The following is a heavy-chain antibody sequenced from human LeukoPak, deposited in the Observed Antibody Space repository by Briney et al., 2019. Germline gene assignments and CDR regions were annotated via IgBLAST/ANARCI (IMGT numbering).Heavy chain of an antibody. Sequence: GSSVKVSCKASGGTFSSYAISWVRQAPGQGLEWMGRIIPIFGIANYAQKFQGRVTITADKSTSTAYMELSSLRSEDTAMYYCARDTRARGFCSGGSCSFFDYWGKGTLVTVSS. CDR3: ARDTRARGFCSGGSCSFFDY. J-gene: IGHJ4*02. V-gene: IGHV1-69*04. D-gene: IGHD2-15*01. CDR1: GGTFSSYA. CDR2: IIPIFGIA.